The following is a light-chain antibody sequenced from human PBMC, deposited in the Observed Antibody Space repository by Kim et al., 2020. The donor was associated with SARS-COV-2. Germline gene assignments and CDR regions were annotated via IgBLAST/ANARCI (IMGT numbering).Light chain of an antibody. CDR2: GAS. J-gene: IGKJ1*01. CDR3: QEYDTWPV. V-gene: IGKV3-15*01. Sequence: SGSPGERATLSSRASQSVSSNLAWYQQKPGQAPRLLIYGASTRATGIPARFSGSGSGTEFILTISSLQSEDFAVYYCQEYDTWPVFGQGTKVDIK. CDR1: QSVSSN.